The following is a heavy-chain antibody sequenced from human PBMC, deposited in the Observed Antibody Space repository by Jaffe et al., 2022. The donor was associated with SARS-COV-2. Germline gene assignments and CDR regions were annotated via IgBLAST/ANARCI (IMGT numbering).Heavy chain of an antibody. D-gene: IGHD3-10*01. J-gene: IGHJ3*02. CDR2: ISYDGSNK. V-gene: IGHV3-30*04. CDR3: ARGGIWSGKLFSAQDAFDM. CDR1: AFTFSSYD. Sequence: QVQLVESGGGVVQPGRSLRLSCAASAFTFSSYDMHWVRQAPGKGLEWVAVISYDGSNKYYGDSVKGRFTISRDNSKNTLYLQMNNLRAEDTAVYYCARGGIWSGKLFSAQDAFDMWGQGTMVAVSS.